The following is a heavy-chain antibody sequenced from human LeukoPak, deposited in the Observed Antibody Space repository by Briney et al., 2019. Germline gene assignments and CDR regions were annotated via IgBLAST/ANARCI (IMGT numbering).Heavy chain of an antibody. CDR3: ATCRGCYGYFDY. CDR1: GYTLTELS. V-gene: IGHV1-24*01. D-gene: IGHD2-2*01. Sequence: ASVKVSCKVSGYTLTELSMHWVRQAPGKGLEWMGGFDPEDGETIYAQKFQGRVTMTEDTSTDTAYMELSSLRSEDTAVYYCATCRGCYGYFDYWGQGTLVTVSS. J-gene: IGHJ4*02. CDR2: FDPEDGET.